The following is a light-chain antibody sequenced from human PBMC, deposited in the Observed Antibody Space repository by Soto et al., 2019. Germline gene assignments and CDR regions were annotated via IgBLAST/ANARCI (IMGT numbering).Light chain of an antibody. J-gene: IGLJ3*02. CDR1: SSDVGGFTY. V-gene: IGLV2-11*01. CDR3: CSYAGSYSWV. Sequence: QSALTQPRSVSGSPGQSVTISCTASSSDVGGFTYVSWYQQHPGKGPKVLIYDVSQRPSGVPDRFSGSKSGYTASLTISGLQAEDEADYYCCSYAGSYSWVFGGGTKVTVL. CDR2: DVS.